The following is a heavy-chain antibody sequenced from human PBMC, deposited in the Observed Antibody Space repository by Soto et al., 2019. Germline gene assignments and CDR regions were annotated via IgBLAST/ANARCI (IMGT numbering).Heavy chain of an antibody. CDR2: ISWNSVSI. D-gene: IGHD3-16*01. Sequence: GGSLRLSCAASGFNFNDYGMHWVRQAPGKGLEWVSSISWNSVSIGYADSVKGRFTISRDNAKNSLYLQMNSLRAEDTALYYCAKHMANAYTPYCYYEINVCGQGTPVTV. CDR3: AKHMANAYTPYCYYEINV. V-gene: IGHV3-9*01. J-gene: IGHJ6*02. CDR1: GFNFNDYG.